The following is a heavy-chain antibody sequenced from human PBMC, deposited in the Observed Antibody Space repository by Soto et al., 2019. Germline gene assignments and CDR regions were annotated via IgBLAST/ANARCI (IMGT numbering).Heavy chain of an antibody. CDR1: GGSXSNYY. CDR2: IYHTGNA. CDR3: ARDFFDSSDYTTNWFDP. Sequence: PSETLSLTCTVSGGSXSNYYWAWIRQPPGEGLEWIGSIYHTGNAYYNPSLKSRVTISVDTSKNQFSLKLTSVTAADAALYYCARDFFDSSDYTTNWFDPWGQGTLVTVSS. D-gene: IGHD3-22*01. V-gene: IGHV4-39*01. J-gene: IGHJ5*02.